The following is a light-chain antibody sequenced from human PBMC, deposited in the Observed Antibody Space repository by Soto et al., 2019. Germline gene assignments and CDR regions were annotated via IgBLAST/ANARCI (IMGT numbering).Light chain of an antibody. Sequence: DIVLTQSPATLSLSPGERATLSCRASQSVSIYLAWYQQKPGQAPRLVIYEASTRATGIPPRFSGSGSGTDFTLTISSLEPEDFAVYYCQQRSNGLTFGGGTKVEIK. J-gene: IGKJ4*01. CDR1: QSVSIY. CDR2: EAS. V-gene: IGKV3-11*01. CDR3: QQRSNGLT.